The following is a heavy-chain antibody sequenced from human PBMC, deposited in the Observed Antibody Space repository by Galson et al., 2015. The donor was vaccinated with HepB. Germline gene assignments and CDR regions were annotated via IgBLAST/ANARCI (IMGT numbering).Heavy chain of an antibody. CDR1: GDSVSSKSAA. Sequence: CAISGDSVSSKSAAWNWIRQSPLRGLEWLGRTYYRSEWYNDYAESVKSRITIKPDTSKNQFSLQLNSVTPEDTAVYYCARDYYGSGSSLYYFDYWGQGTLVTVSS. CDR3: ARDYYGSGSSLYYFDY. CDR2: TYYRSEWYN. V-gene: IGHV6-1*01. D-gene: IGHD3-10*01. J-gene: IGHJ4*02.